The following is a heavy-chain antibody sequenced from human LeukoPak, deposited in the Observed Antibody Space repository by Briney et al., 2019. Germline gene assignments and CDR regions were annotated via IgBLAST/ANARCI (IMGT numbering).Heavy chain of an antibody. CDR1: GGSISSYY. V-gene: IGHV4-59*08. D-gene: IGHD6-19*01. J-gene: IGHJ6*02. CDR3: ARLPSKSGWYGGRDYYYYGMDV. Sequence: SETLSLTCTVSGGSISSYYWSWIRQPPGKGLEWIGYIYYSGSTNYNPSLKSRVTISVDTSKNQFSLKLSSVTAADTAVYYCARLPSKSGWYGGRDYYYYGMDVWGQGTTVTVSS. CDR2: IYYSGST.